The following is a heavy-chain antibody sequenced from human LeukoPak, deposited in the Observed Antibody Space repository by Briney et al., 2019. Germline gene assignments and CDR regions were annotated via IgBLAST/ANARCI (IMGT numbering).Heavy chain of an antibody. J-gene: IGHJ4*02. Sequence: GGSLRLSCAASGFTFSSYGMHWFRQAPDKGLEWVAFIRYDGSNKYYADSVKGRFTISRDNSKNTLYLQMNSLRAEDTAVYYCAKPRIVLMVYAIGDYWGQGTLVTVSS. CDR1: GFTFSSYG. CDR3: AKPRIVLMVYAIGDY. D-gene: IGHD2-8*01. CDR2: IRYDGSNK. V-gene: IGHV3-30*02.